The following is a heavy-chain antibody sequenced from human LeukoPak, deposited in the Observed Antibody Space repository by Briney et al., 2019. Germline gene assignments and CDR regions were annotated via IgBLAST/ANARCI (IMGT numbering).Heavy chain of an antibody. CDR3: AKVNSSSWYYFDY. CDR2: ISWNSGSI. J-gene: IGHJ4*02. V-gene: IGHV3-9*01. Sequence: GRSLRLSCAASGFTFDDYAMPWVRQAPGKGLEWVSGISWNSGSIGYADSVKGRFTISRDNAKNSLYLQMNSLRAEDTALYYCAKVNSSSWYYFDYWGQGTLVTVSS. CDR1: GFTFDDYA. D-gene: IGHD6-13*01.